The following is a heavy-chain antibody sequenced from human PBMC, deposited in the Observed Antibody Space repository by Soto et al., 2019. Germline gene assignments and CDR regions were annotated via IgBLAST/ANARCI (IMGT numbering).Heavy chain of an antibody. CDR1: GGSISSYY. D-gene: IGHD1-26*01. CDR3: AREDIVGATTNYYYGTDV. Sequence: SETLSLTCTVSGGSISSYYWSWIRQPAGKGLEWIGRIYTSGSTNYNPSLKSRVTMSVDTSKNQFSLKLSSVTAADTAVYYCAREDIVGATTNYYYGTDVWGQGTTVTV. J-gene: IGHJ6*02. CDR2: IYTSGST. V-gene: IGHV4-4*07.